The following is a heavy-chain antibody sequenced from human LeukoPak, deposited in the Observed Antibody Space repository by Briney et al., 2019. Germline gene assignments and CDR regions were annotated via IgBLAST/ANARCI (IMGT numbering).Heavy chain of an antibody. D-gene: IGHD6-19*01. Sequence: SETLSLTCTVSGYFISSGYYWGWIRQPPGNGLQWIGGIHHSGSTYYNPSLKSRVTISVDTSKNQFSLKLSSVTAADTAVYYCARTSSSGLVGGYYFDYWGQGTLVTVSS. CDR2: IHHSGST. CDR1: GYFISSGYY. V-gene: IGHV4-38-2*02. J-gene: IGHJ4*02. CDR3: ARTSSSGLVGGYYFDY.